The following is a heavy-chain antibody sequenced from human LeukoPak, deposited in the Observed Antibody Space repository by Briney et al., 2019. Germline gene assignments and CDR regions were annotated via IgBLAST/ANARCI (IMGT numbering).Heavy chain of an antibody. D-gene: IGHD3-9*01. CDR3: ARERGSLTGYLSIDY. CDR1: GGSISSYY. Sequence: SETLSLTCTVSGGSISSYYWSWIRQPPGKGLEWIGYIYYSGSTNYNPSLKSRVTISVDTSKNQFSLKLSSVTAADTAVYYCARERGSLTGYLSIDYWGHGTLVTVSS. J-gene: IGHJ4*01. CDR2: IYYSGST. V-gene: IGHV4-59*12.